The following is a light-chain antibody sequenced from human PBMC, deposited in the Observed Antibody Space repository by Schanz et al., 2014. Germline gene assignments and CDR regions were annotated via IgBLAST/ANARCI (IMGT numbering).Light chain of an antibody. V-gene: IGKV3-20*01. CDR2: GAS. CDR3: QKYGSSPTWT. CDR1: QSVSSSY. J-gene: IGKJ1*01. Sequence: EIVLTQSPGTLSLSPGERATLSCRASQSVSSSYLAWYQQKPGQAPRLLIYGASSRPTGIPDRFSGSGSGTDFTLTISRLEPEDFAVYYCQKYGSSPTWTFGQGTKVEIK.